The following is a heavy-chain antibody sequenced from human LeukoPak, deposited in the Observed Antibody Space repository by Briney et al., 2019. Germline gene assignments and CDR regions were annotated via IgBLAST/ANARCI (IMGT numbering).Heavy chain of an antibody. CDR1: GFTVSRYW. J-gene: IGHJ4*02. Sequence: TGGSLRLSCAASGFTVSRYWMHWVRHAPGKGLVWVARINVEGNYIDYAESVKGRFTISRDSAMNTLYLQMNSVRAEDTAVYSCARDLTGPYDHWGQGTLVTVSS. CDR2: INVEGNYI. V-gene: IGHV3-74*01. D-gene: IGHD3-22*01. CDR3: ARDLTGPYDH.